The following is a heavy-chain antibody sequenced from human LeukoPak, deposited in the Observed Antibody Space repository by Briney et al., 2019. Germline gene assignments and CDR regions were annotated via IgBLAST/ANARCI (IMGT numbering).Heavy chain of an antibody. D-gene: IGHD3-22*01. Sequence: ASVKVSCKASGYTFTSYGISWVRQAPGQGLEWMGWISIYNSNTNYAQKLQGRVTMTTDTSTSTAYMELRSLRSDDTAVYYCAKTRTTYYYDSSGSDAFDIWGQGTMVTISS. CDR2: ISIYNSNT. CDR3: AKTRTTYYYDSSGSDAFDI. CDR1: GYTFTSYG. J-gene: IGHJ3*02. V-gene: IGHV1-18*01.